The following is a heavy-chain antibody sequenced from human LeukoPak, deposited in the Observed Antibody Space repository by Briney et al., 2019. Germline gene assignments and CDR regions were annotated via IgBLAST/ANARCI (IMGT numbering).Heavy chain of an antibody. CDR3: ASGGIYYGAAFDF. J-gene: IGHJ4*02. D-gene: IGHD1-26*01. CDR1: GFHFDDYG. CDR2: INWNGGST. V-gene: IGHV3-20*04. Sequence: GGSLRLSCVASGFHFDDYGMSWVRQAPGKGLEWVSGINWNGGSTGYADSVKGRFTISRDNAKNSLYLQMNSLRAEDTALYYCASGGIYYGAAFDFWGQGSLVTVSS.